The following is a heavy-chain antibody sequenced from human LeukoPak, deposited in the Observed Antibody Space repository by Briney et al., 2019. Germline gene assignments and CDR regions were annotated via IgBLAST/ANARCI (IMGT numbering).Heavy chain of an antibody. CDR2: FDPEDGEK. V-gene: IGHV1-24*01. Sequence: ASVKVSCKVSGYTLTELSMHWVRQAPGKGLEWMGSFDPEDGEKIYAQKFQGRVTLTEDTSTDTAYMELSSLRSEDTAVYYCATQVYEPFYFDYWGQGTLVTVSS. CDR1: GYTLTELS. D-gene: IGHD2/OR15-2a*01. J-gene: IGHJ4*02. CDR3: ATQVYEPFYFDY.